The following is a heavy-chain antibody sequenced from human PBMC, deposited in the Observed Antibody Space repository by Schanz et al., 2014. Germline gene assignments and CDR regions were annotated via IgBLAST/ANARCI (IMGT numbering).Heavy chain of an antibody. J-gene: IGHJ3*02. D-gene: IGHD6-19*01. CDR2: INAHTGNT. CDR3: ARVHSATYHNSSHGAFDI. V-gene: IGHV1-18*01. CDR1: GYTFTSYD. Sequence: QLMQSGSEVRKPGASVKVSCKASGYTFTSYDINWVRQATGQGLEWMGWINAHTGNTQYAQKFQGRVNMTIDRVTTTVHVELTRRSTDDTAIYYCARVHSATYHNSSHGAFDIWGQGTRVTVSA.